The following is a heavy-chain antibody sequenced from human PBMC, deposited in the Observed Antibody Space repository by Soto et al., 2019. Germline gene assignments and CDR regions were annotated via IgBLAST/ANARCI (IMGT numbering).Heavy chain of an antibody. Sequence: PSETLSLTCTASGGSISSSSYYWGWIRQPPGKGLEWIGSIYYSGSTYYNPSLKSRVTISVDTSKNQFSLKLSSVTAADTAVYYCARHLGGSYSSSWRGGAFDIWGQGTMVTVSS. J-gene: IGHJ3*02. CDR2: IYYSGST. CDR1: GGSISSSSYY. CDR3: ARHLGGSYSSSWRGGAFDI. V-gene: IGHV4-39*01. D-gene: IGHD6-13*01.